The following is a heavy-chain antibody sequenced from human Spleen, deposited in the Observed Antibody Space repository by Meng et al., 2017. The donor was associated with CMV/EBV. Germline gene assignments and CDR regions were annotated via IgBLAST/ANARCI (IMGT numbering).Heavy chain of an antibody. J-gene: IGHJ6*02. CDR2: IYYSGST. CDR1: GGSISSSSYY. D-gene: IGHD1-7*01. CDR3: ARLPGITGTTFWEYYYGMDV. Sequence: SETLSLTCTVSGGSISSSSYYWGWIRQPPGKGLEWIGYIYYSGSTNYNPSLKSRVTISVDTSKNQFSLKLSSVTAADTAVYYCARLPGITGTTFWEYYYGMDVWGQGTTVTVSS. V-gene: IGHV4-61*05.